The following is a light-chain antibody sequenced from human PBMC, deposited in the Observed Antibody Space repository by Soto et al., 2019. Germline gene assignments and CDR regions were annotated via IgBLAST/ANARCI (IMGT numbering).Light chain of an antibody. CDR3: QSYDSSLSVYV. CDR2: ANI. J-gene: IGLJ1*01. CDR1: SSDIGAGYD. Sequence: QSVLTQPPSVSGAPGQRVTISCTGSSSDIGAGYDVHWYQQLPGTAPRLLIYANINRPSGVPDRFSGSKSGTSASLAITGLQADDEADYYCQSYDSSLSVYVFGTGTKLNVL. V-gene: IGLV1-40*01.